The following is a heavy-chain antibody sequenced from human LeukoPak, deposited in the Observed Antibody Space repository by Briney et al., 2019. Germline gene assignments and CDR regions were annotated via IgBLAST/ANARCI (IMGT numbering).Heavy chain of an antibody. V-gene: IGHV4-38-2*02. CDR2: SGST. J-gene: IGHJ4*02. Sequence: SETLSLTCTVSGYSISSGYYWGWIRQPPGKGLEWIGSGSTYYNPSLKSRVTISVDTSKNQFSLKLSSVTAADTAVYYCARNDYGDYQWGYYFDYWGQGTLVTVSS. CDR3: ARNDYGDYQWGYYFDY. CDR1: GYSISSGYY. D-gene: IGHD4-17*01.